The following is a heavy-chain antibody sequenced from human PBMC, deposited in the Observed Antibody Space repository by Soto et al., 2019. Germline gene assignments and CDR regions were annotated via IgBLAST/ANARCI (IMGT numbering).Heavy chain of an antibody. V-gene: IGHV4-39*01. Sequence: PSETLSLTCTFSGGSLSSSNYHCGWIRQPPGKGLEWIGSIYYSGSTYYNPSLKSRVTISVDTSKNQFSLKLSSVTAADTAVYYCARQGGYGSGSYYAMRVWGKGTTVAVAS. D-gene: IGHD3-10*01. CDR2: IYYSGST. CDR3: ARQGGYGSGSYYAMRV. CDR1: GGSLSSSNYH. J-gene: IGHJ6*04.